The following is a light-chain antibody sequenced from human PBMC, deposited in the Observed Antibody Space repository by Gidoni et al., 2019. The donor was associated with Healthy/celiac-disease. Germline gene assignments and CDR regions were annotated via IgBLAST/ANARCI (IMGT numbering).Light chain of an antibody. Sequence: DIQMTQSPSSLSASVGDRVTITCRASQSISSYLNWYQQKPGKAPKLLIYAASSLQSGVPSRFSGSGSGTDFTLTISSLQPEDFATYYCQQSYSTPLWTFXHXTKVEIK. CDR3: QQSYSTPLWT. V-gene: IGKV1-39*01. J-gene: IGKJ1*01. CDR1: QSISSY. CDR2: AAS.